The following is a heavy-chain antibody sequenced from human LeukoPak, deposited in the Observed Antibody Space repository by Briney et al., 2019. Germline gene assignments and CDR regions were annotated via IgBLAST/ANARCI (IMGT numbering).Heavy chain of an antibody. CDR1: GFTFSSYW. CDR3: ARKYYDYVWGSFGWFDP. V-gene: IGHV3-7*03. Sequence: PGGSLRLSCAASGFTFSSYWMSWVRQAPGKGLEWVANIKQDGSEKYYADSVKGRFTISRDNSKNTLYLQMNSLRAEDTAVYYCARKYYDYVWGSFGWFDPWGQGTLVTVSS. J-gene: IGHJ5*02. CDR2: IKQDGSEK. D-gene: IGHD3-16*01.